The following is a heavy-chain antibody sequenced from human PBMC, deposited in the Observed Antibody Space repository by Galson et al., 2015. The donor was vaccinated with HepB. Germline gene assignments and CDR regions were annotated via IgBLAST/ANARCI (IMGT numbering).Heavy chain of an antibody. CDR2: ISAYNGNT. CDR1: GYTFTSYG. D-gene: IGHD6-13*01. CDR3: ARGLFSSSWYDYYYYYGMDV. J-gene: IGHJ6*02. Sequence: SVKVSCKASGYTFTSYGISWVRQAPGQGLEWMGWISAYNGNTNYAQKLQGRVTMTTDTSTSTAYMELRSLRSNDTAVYYCARGLFSSSWYDYYYYYGMDVWGQGTTVTVSS. V-gene: IGHV1-18*01.